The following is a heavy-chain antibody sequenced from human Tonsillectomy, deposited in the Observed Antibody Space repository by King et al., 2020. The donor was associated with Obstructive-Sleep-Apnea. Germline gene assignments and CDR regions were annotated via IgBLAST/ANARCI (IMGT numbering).Heavy chain of an antibody. J-gene: IGHJ4*02. D-gene: IGHD2-2*02. CDR1: GFTFSTYW. V-gene: IGHV3-7*01. CDR2: INQHGSEK. CDR3: AREDTFNTFDY. Sequence: QLVQSGGGLVQPGGSLRLSCAASGFTFSTYWMTWVRQAPGKGLEWVGNINQHGSEKQYVDSVKGRFTISRDNTKTSLYLQMNSLRVEDTAVYFCAREDTFNTFDYWGQGTLVTVSS.